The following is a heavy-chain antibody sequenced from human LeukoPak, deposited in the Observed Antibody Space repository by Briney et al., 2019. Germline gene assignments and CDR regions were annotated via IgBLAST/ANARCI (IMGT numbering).Heavy chain of an antibody. Sequence: GGSLRLSCAASGFTFSASTMAWVRQAPGKGLEWVSAIDNQIFYADSVKGRFIISRDDSRNTLYLQMNSLRVEDSAIYYCARDRFGDYDYWGQGTLVTVSS. V-gene: IGHV3-23*01. CDR3: ARDRFGDYDY. D-gene: IGHD4-17*01. J-gene: IGHJ4*02. CDR1: GFTFSAST. CDR2: IDNQI.